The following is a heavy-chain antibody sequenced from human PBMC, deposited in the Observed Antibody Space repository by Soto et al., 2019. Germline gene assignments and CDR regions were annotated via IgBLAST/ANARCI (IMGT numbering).Heavy chain of an antibody. CDR1: GASMSSGGYY. CDR2: IYYSGST. V-gene: IGHV4-31*03. J-gene: IGHJ5*02. CDR3: ARDRHNNFFDP. Sequence: SETLSLTCTVSGASMSSGGYYWTWIRQSPGKGLEWIGYIYYSGSTYYNPSLESRVAISLDTSRSQFPLTLHSVTAADTAIYYCARDRHNNFFDPWGQGTLVTVSS. D-gene: IGHD6-6*01.